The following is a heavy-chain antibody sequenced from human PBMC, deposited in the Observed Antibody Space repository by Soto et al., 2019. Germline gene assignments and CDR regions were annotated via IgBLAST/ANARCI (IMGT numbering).Heavy chain of an antibody. CDR3: ARDGATEYYYGMDV. D-gene: IGHD1-26*01. CDR2: IIPIFDTT. Sequence: QVQLVQSGAEVKKPGSSVKVSCNASGGTFSSYAISWVRQAPGQGLEWMGGIIPIFDTTNYAQKFQGRVTITADESTSTAYMELSSLRSEDTAVYYCARDGATEYYYGMDVWGQGTTVPVSS. J-gene: IGHJ6*02. V-gene: IGHV1-69*01. CDR1: GGTFSSYA.